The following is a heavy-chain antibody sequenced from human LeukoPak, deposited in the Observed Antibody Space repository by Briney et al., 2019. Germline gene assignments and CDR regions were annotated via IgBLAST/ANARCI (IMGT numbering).Heavy chain of an antibody. J-gene: IGHJ6*03. CDR2: ISGPGGST. CDR1: GPTFSNNA. CDR3: AKGDYGYYYYMDV. Sequence: GGSLRLSCAASGPTFSNNAMKWVRQAPGKGLEWVSTISGPGGSTYYGDSVKGRFTTSRDNSKNTVYLQMNSLRADDTAIYYCAKGDYGYYYYMDVWGKGTTVTVSS. V-gene: IGHV3-23*01. D-gene: IGHD4-17*01.